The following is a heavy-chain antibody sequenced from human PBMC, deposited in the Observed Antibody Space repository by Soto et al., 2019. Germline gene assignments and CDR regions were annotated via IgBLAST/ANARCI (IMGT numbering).Heavy chain of an antibody. CDR1: GYTFTGYY. D-gene: IGHD3-9*01. V-gene: IGHV1-2*04. J-gene: IGHJ4*02. CDR2: INPNSGGT. CDR3: ARGTSLRYFGWLLYY. Sequence: ASVKVSCKASGYTFTGYYMHWVRQAPGQGLEWMGWINPNSGGTNYAQKFQGWVTMTRDTSISTAYMELSRLRSDDTAVYYCARGTSLRYFGWLLYYWGQGTLVTVSS.